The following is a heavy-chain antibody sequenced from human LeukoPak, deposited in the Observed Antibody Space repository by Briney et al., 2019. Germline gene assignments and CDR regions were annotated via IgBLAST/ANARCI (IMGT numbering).Heavy chain of an antibody. V-gene: IGHV4-34*01. Sequence: SETLSLTCAVHGGSFNGYYWNWIRQPPGKGLEWIGEINHSGSTNYNPSLKSRVTISVDTSKNQFSLMLSSVTAADTAVYYCARGRYSRGYVWGSYRFVYWGQGTLVTVSS. CDR3: ARGRYSRGYVWGSYRFVY. CDR1: GGSFNGYY. CDR2: INHSGST. D-gene: IGHD3-16*02. J-gene: IGHJ4*02.